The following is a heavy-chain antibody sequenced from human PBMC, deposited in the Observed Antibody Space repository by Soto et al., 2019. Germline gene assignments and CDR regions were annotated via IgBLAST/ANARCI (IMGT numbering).Heavy chain of an antibody. V-gene: IGHV4-34*01. CDR1: GGSFSGYY. Sequence: SETLSLTCAVYGGSFSGYYWSWTRQPPGKGLEWIGEINHSGSTNYNPSLKSRVTISVDTSKNQFSLKLSSVTAADTAVYYCARDRHPPTTLRIFGVVHSYGMDVWGQGTTVT. CDR3: ARDRHPPTTLRIFGVVHSYGMDV. D-gene: IGHD3-3*01. J-gene: IGHJ6*02. CDR2: INHSGST.